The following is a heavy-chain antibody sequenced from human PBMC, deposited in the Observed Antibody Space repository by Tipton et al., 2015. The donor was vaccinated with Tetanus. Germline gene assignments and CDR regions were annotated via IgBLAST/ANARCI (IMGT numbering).Heavy chain of an antibody. D-gene: IGHD3-10*01. J-gene: IGHJ4*02. CDR3: VREFYYGSGNHSFYFDY. V-gene: IGHV3-30-3*01. CDR2: TSYDEGVK. CDR1: GFTXXEXX. Sequence: SLRLSCAASGFTXXEXXXXXXXXXXXKGLEWVAVTSYDEGVKHSXXSVRGRFTISRDSSKSTVYLQMNSLRAEDTAVYSCVREFYYGSGNHSFYFDYWGXGTLVIVSS.